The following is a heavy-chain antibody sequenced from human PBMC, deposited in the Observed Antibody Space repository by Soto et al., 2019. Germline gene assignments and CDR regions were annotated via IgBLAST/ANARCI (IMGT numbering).Heavy chain of an antibody. CDR3: AKNWNWGSLVH. J-gene: IGHJ4*02. Sequence: QVHLQESGPGLVKPSETLSLTCTVSGDSISTDYWSWIRQSPGKGLEWIGFIYYGGSTNYNPSLTSRVTISVDTPKTQFSLKLSSVTAADTAVYYCAKNWNWGSLVHWGQGTLVTVSS. CDR1: GDSISTDY. D-gene: IGHD7-27*01. CDR2: IYYGGST. V-gene: IGHV4-59*08.